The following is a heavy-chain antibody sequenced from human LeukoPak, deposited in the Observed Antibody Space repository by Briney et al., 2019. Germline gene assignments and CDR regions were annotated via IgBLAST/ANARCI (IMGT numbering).Heavy chain of an antibody. J-gene: IGHJ4*02. CDR2: INGGNGNT. V-gene: IGHV1-3*01. D-gene: IGHD5-18*01. CDR3: ARDFGYSYGCPY. Sequence: GASVKVSCKASGYTFTTYAMHWVRQAPGQRLEWMGWINGGNGNTKYSQKFQGSVTISRDTSASTAYMELSSLRSDDTAVYYCARDFGYSYGCPYWGQGTLVTVSS. CDR1: GYTFTTYA.